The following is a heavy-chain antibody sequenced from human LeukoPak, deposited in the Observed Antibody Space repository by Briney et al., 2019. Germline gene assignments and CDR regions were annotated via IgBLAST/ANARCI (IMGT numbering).Heavy chain of an antibody. D-gene: IGHD2-2*01. CDR2: IYTSGST. Sequence: SETLSLTCTVSGGSISSGSYYWSWIRQPGGKGLEWIGRIYTSGSTNYNPSIKSRVTISVYTTKNQFTMKLSSVTAADTAVYYCARDSYCSSTSCYDAFDIWGQGTMVTVSS. J-gene: IGHJ3*02. CDR3: ARDSYCSSTSCYDAFDI. V-gene: IGHV4-61*02. CDR1: GGSISSGSYY.